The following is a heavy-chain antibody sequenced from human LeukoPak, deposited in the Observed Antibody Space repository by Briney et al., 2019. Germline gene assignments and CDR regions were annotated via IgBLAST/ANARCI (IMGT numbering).Heavy chain of an antibody. V-gene: IGHV4-31*03. Sequence: SEPLSLTCTVSGGSISSGGYYWSWIRQHPGKGLEWIGYIYYSGSTYYNPSHKSRVTITVDTSKNQFSLKLSSVTAADTAVYYCARDRITMVRARSFYGMDVWGQGNTGSVSS. J-gene: IGHJ6*02. D-gene: IGHD3-10*01. CDR3: ARDRITMVRARSFYGMDV. CDR2: IYYSGST. CDR1: GGSISSGGYY.